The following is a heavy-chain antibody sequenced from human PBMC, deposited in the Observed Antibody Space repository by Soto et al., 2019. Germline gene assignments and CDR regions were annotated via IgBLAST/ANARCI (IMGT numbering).Heavy chain of an antibody. J-gene: IGHJ4*02. V-gene: IGHV1-8*01. CDR1: GYSFIKYD. CDR2: VNPKSGST. CDR3: ARTPTDF. Sequence: GASVIISCRASGYSFIKYDINWVRRASGQGLEWMGLVNPKSGSTVSAQKFQGRFSMTRNISISTAFLELSSLTSDDTAVYYCARTPTDFWGQGTQVTVS.